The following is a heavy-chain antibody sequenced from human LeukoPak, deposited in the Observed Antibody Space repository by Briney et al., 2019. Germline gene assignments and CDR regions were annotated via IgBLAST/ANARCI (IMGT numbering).Heavy chain of an antibody. CDR3: AREGVYGSGAESLYGMDV. CDR2: IGTAGDT. CDR1: GFTFSSYD. J-gene: IGHJ6*02. Sequence: PGGSLRLSCAASGFTFSSYDMHWVRQATGKGLEWVSAIGTAGDTYYPGSVKGRFTISRENAKNSLYLQMNNLRAGDTAVYYCAREGVYGSGAESLYGMDVWGQGTTVTVSS. D-gene: IGHD3-10*01. V-gene: IGHV3-13*01.